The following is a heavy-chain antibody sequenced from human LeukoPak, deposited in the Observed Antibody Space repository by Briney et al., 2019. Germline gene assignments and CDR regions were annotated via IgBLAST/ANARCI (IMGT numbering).Heavy chain of an antibody. J-gene: IGHJ5*02. CDR2: IYTSGST. V-gene: IGHV4-61*02. Sequence: PSQTLSLTCTVSGGSISSGSYYWSWIRQPAGKGLEWIGRIYTSGSTNYNPSLKSRVTISVDTSKNQFSLKLSSVTAADTAVYYCARDFLEPPDFWSGYYTNWFDPWGQGTLVTVSS. CDR3: ARDFLEPPDFWSGYYTNWFDP. CDR1: GGSISSGSYY. D-gene: IGHD3-3*01.